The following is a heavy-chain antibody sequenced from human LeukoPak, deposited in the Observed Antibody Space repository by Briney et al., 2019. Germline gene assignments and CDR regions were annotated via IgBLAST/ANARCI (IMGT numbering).Heavy chain of an antibody. CDR3: AKAYCSSTCCPHNY. V-gene: IGHV3-23*01. J-gene: IGHJ4*02. Sequence: GSLRLSCAASGFTFSSYAMSWVRQAPGKGLEWVSAISGSGGSTYYADSVKGRFTISRDNSKNTLYLQMNSLRAEDTAVYYCAKAYCSSTCCPHNYWGQGTLVTVSS. D-gene: IGHD2-2*01. CDR1: GFTFSSYA. CDR2: ISGSGGST.